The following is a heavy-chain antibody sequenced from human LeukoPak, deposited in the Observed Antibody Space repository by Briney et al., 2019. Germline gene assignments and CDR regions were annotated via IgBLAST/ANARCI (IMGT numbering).Heavy chain of an antibody. Sequence: PGGSLRLSCAASGFTFSSYGMSWVRQAPGKGLEWVSAISGSGGSTYYADSVKGRFTISRDNSKNTLYLQMNSLRAEDTAVYYCAKESHYDSSGYSACYFDYWGQGTLVTVSS. CDR2: ISGSGGST. CDR3: AKESHYDSSGYSACYFDY. J-gene: IGHJ4*02. D-gene: IGHD3-22*01. CDR1: GFTFSSYG. V-gene: IGHV3-23*01.